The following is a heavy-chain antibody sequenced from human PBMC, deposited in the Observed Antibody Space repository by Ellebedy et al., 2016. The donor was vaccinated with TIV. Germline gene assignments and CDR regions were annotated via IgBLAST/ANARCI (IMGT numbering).Heavy chain of an antibody. CDR3: AARDGYPNWFDP. Sequence: MPSETLSLTCVVSGGSVSRDNWWTWFRQAPGGRLEWIGEADDTGTSYYNPSLNSRAAIAVDKATNHFSLTLHSVTAADTAVYYCAARDGYPNWFDPWGQGVLVTVSS. J-gene: IGHJ5*02. CDR2: ADDTGTS. D-gene: IGHD5-24*01. V-gene: IGHV4/OR15-8*01. CDR1: GGSVSRDNW.